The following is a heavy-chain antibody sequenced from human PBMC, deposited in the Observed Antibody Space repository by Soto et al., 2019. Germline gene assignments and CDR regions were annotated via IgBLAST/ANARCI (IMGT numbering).Heavy chain of an antibody. CDR1: GYTFTSYA. D-gene: IGHD2-15*01. CDR2: INAGNVNT. Sequence: QVQLVQSGAEVKKPGASVKVSCKASGYTFTSYAMHWVRQAPGQRLEWMGWINAGNVNTKYSQKFQGRVTITSDTSASTAYMELSSLRSEDTAVYYCARSSHFDYWGQGTLVTVSS. V-gene: IGHV1-3*01. CDR3: ARSSHFDY. J-gene: IGHJ4*02.